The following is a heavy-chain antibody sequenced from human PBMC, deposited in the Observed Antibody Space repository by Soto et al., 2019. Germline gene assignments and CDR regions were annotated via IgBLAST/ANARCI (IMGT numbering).Heavy chain of an antibody. CDR2: IIPIFGTA. D-gene: IGHD6-13*01. CDR1: GGTFSSYA. V-gene: IGHV1-69*12. CDR3: ARDPLGAAGSEYFQH. J-gene: IGHJ1*01. Sequence: QVQLLQSGAEVKKPGSSVKVSCKASGGTFSSYAISWVRRAPGQGLEWMGGIIPIFGTANYAHKFQGRVTITADESTSTAYMELSSLRSEDTAVYYCARDPLGAAGSEYFQHWGQGTLVTVSS.